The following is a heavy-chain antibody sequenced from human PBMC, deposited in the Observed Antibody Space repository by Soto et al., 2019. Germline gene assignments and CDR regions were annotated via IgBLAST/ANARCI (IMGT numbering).Heavy chain of an antibody. CDR2: ISTNGGST. CDR3: AKDPNPEYYDFWRSLQMKYYYYGMDV. CDR1: GFSFSNYV. Sequence: GGSLRLSCSASGFSFSNYVMHWVRQAPGKGLEFVSIISTNGGSTYYADSVKGRFTISRDNSKNTLYLQMSSLKPEDTAVYYCAKDPNPEYYDFWRSLQMKYYYYGMDVWGQGTTVTVSS. J-gene: IGHJ6*02. V-gene: IGHV3-64D*08. D-gene: IGHD3-3*01.